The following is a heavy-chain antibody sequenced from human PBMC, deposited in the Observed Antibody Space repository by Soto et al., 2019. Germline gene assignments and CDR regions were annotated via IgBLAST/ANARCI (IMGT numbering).Heavy chain of an antibody. Sequence: ASVKVSCKASGYTFTSYGISWVRQAPGQGLEWMGWISAYNGNTNYAQKLQGRVTMTTDTSTSTAYMELRSLRSDDTAVYYCARDHYIVVVPAARAMDVWGQGTTVTVSS. D-gene: IGHD2-2*01. J-gene: IGHJ6*02. CDR1: GYTFTSYG. CDR2: ISAYNGNT. V-gene: IGHV1-18*01. CDR3: ARDHYIVVVPAARAMDV.